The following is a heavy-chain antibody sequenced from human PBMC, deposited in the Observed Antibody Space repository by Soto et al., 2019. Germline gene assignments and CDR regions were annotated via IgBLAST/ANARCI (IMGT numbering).Heavy chain of an antibody. J-gene: IGHJ6*02. CDR2: INPNSGGT. D-gene: IGHD4-17*01. V-gene: IGHV1-2*04. CDR3: ARDDYGAGTAGMDV. Sequence: WXSVKVSCNASGYTFTCYYMHLVRQAPGQGLEWMGWINPNSGGTNYSQKFQGWVTMTRDTSISTAYMELSRLRSDDTAVYYCARDDYGAGTAGMDVWGQGTTVTV. CDR1: GYTFTCYY.